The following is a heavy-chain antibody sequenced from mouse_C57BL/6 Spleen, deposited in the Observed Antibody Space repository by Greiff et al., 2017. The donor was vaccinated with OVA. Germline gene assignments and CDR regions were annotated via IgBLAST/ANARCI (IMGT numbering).Heavy chain of an antibody. CDR2: INPNNGGT. CDR3: ANYDVAWFAY. Sequence: EVQLQQYGPELVKPGASVKISCKASGYTFTDYYMNWVKQSHGKSLEWIGDINPNNGGTSYNQKFKGKATLTVDKSSSTAYMELRSLTSEDSAVYYCANYDVAWFAYWGQGTLVTVSA. V-gene: IGHV1-26*01. CDR1: GYTFTDYY. D-gene: IGHD2-4*01. J-gene: IGHJ3*01.